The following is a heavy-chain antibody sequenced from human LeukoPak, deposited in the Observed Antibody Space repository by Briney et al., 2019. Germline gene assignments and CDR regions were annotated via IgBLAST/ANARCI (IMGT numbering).Heavy chain of an antibody. CDR1: GFPFSYYA. D-gene: IGHD1-26*01. CDR3: TRSKVGVNPVPDY. CDR2: INSGSYSM. V-gene: IGHV3-21*01. J-gene: IGHJ4*02. Sequence: GGSLRLSRAASGFPFSYYAMKWIRQAPGKGLEWVSTINSGSYSMYSANSVKGRFTVSRDNAKNSLVLEMNSLRVDDSAVYYCTRSKVGVNPVPDYWGQGTLVTVSS.